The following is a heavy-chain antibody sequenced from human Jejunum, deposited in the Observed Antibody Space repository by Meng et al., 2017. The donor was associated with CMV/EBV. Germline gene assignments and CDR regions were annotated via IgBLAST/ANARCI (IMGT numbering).Heavy chain of an antibody. D-gene: IGHD1-26*01. CDR3: AKGSALGGSYYFDY. CDR1: GFSFSDYA. Sequence: SGFSFSDYAVGWVRQAPGEGLEWVSSISGSGGSIQYADSVKGRFTIARDNSKNTLYLQMNSLRDEDTAMYYCAKGSALGGSYYFDYWGQGTLVTVSS. CDR2: ISGSGGSI. J-gene: IGHJ4*02. V-gene: IGHV3-23*01.